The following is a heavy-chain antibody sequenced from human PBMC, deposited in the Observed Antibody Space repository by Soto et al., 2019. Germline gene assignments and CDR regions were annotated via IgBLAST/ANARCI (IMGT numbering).Heavy chain of an antibody. CDR3: ARDLSYLFFFGKGG. Sequence: SETLSLTCTVSGGSISSGGYYWSWIRQHPGKGLEWIGYIYYSGSTYYNPSLKSRVTISVDTSKNQFSLKLSSVTAADTAVYYFARDLSYLFFFGKGGWGPGTTVTVSS. V-gene: IGHV4-31*02. CDR1: GGSISSGGYY. J-gene: IGHJ6*02. CDR2: IYYSGST.